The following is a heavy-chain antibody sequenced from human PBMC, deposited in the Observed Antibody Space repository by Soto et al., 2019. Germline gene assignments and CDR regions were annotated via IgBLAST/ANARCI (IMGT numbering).Heavy chain of an antibody. CDR3: ARDPAAAADTDY. J-gene: IGHJ4*02. D-gene: IGHD6-13*01. V-gene: IGHV4-38-2*02. Sequence: PSETLSLTRAVSGYSISSGYYWAWIRQPPGKGLEWIGSIYHSGDTFYNPSLKSRVTISVDSSKNQVSLKLTSVTAADTAVYYCARDPAAAADTDYWGQGTLVTVSS. CDR1: GYSISSGYY. CDR2: IYHSGDT.